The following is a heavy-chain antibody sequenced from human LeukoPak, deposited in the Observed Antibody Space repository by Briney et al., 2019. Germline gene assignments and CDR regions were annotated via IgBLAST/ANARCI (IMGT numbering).Heavy chain of an antibody. CDR3: ARDYRVAYYYYGMDV. J-gene: IGHJ6*02. CDR2: INGGNDDA. CDR1: GYTFTSYG. V-gene: IGHV1-3*01. Sequence: ASVKVSCKTSGYTFTSYGMHWVRQAPGQRLEWMAWINGGNDDAKYSQKFQGRVTIIRDTSASTAYMELSRLGSEDTAVYYCARDYRVAYYYYGMDVWGQGTTVTVSS.